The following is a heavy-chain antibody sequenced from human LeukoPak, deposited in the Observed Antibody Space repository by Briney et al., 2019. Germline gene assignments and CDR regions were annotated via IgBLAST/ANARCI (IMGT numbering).Heavy chain of an antibody. V-gene: IGHV1-69*01. CDR3: ASVAARRKNVLLWFGELLY. J-gene: IGHJ4*02. CDR1: GGTFSSYA. CDR2: IIPIFGTA. D-gene: IGHD3-10*01. Sequence: ASVKVSCKASGGTFSSYAISWVRQAPGQGLEWMGGIIPIFGTANYAQKFQGRVTITADESTSTAYMELSSLRSEDTAVYYCASVAARRKNVLLWFGELLYWGQGTLVTVSS.